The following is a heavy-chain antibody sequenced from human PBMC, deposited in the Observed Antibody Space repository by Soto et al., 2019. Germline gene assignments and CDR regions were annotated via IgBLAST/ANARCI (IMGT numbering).Heavy chain of an antibody. D-gene: IGHD5-12*01. CDR2: IIPIFGTA. CDR1: GGTFSSYD. J-gene: IGHJ4*02. Sequence: QVQLVQSGAEVKKPGSSVKVPCKASGGTFSSYDISWVRQAPGQGLEWMGGIIPIFGTANYAQKFQGRVTVTADESTSTAYMELSSLRSEDTAVYYCARALVATNAFDYWGQGTLVTVSS. CDR3: ARALVATNAFDY. V-gene: IGHV1-69*12.